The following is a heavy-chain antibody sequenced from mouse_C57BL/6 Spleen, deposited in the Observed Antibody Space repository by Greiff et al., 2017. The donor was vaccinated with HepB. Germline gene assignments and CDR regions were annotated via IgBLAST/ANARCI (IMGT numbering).Heavy chain of an antibody. CDR1: GYTFTDYN. J-gene: IGHJ2*01. D-gene: IGHD2-5*01. CDR2: INPNNGGT. CDR3: ARWRAYYSNYVDY. V-gene: IGHV1-22*01. Sequence: EVQLQESGPELVKPGASVKMSCKASGYTFTDYNMHWVKQSHGKSLEWIGYINPNNGGTSYNQKFKGKATLTVNKSSSTAYMELRSLTSEDSAVYYCARWRAYYSNYVDYWGQGTTLTVSS.